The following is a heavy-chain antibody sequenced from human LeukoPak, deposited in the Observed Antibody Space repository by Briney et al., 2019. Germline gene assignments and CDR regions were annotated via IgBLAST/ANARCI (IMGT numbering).Heavy chain of an antibody. CDR1: GYTFTSYA. V-gene: IGHV1-3*01. CDR2: INAGNGNT. J-gene: IGHJ6*04. Sequence: ASVKVSCKASGYTFTSYAMHWVRQAPGQRLEWMGWINAGNGNTKYSQKFQGRVTITRDTSASTAYMELSSLRSEDTAVYYRARGASMVRGVIPSEGYYGMDVWGKGTTVTVSS. D-gene: IGHD3-10*01. CDR3: ARGASMVRGVIPSEGYYGMDV.